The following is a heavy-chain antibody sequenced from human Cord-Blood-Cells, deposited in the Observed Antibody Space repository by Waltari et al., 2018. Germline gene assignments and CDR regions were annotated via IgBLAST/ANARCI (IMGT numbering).Heavy chain of an antibody. CDR2: NHSGST. J-gene: IGHJ4*02. V-gene: IGHV4-34*01. Sequence: QVQLKQWGAGLLKPSPTLSLTCAVYGGSFSGSSCSWIRLPPGAGLECMGDPAPGEGAGVDWGINHSGSTNYNPSLKSRVTISVDTSKNQFSLKLSSVTAADTAVYYCARGISIAARLFDYWGQGTLVTVSS. CDR1: GGSFSGSS. D-gene: IGHD6-6*01. CDR3: ARGISIAARLFDY.